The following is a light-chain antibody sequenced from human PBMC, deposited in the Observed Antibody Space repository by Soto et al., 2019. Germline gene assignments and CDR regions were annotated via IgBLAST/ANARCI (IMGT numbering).Light chain of an antibody. CDR3: AAWDDSLNAYV. V-gene: IGLV1-44*01. CDR1: NSNIGGNT. J-gene: IGLJ1*01. CDR2: SNN. Sequence: QSVLTQPPSAPGTPGQRVSISCSGSNSNIGGNTVNWYQQLPGTAPKRLIYSNNQRPSGVPDRISGSKSGTSASLAISGLQSEDEADYYCAAWDDSLNAYVFGTGTKVTVL.